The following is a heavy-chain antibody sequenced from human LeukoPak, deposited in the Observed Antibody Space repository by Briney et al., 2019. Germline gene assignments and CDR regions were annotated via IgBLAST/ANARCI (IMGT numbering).Heavy chain of an antibody. J-gene: IGHJ4*02. CDR3: AIDPWGYYDSSGYSKKHDY. D-gene: IGHD3-22*01. V-gene: IGHV1-2*02. CDR1: GYTFTRYY. CDR2: INPNSGGT. Sequence: GSVKVSCKASGYTFTRYYMHWVRQAPGQGLEWMGWINPNSGGTNYAQKFQGRVTMTRDTSISTAYMELSRLRSDDTAVYYCAIDPWGYYDSSGYSKKHDYWGQGTLVTVSS.